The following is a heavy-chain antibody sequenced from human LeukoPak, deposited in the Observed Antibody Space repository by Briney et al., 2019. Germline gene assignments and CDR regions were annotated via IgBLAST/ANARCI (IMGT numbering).Heavy chain of an antibody. V-gene: IGHV3-23*01. CDR3: AKDRAYDFWSGYSFDY. CDR1: GFTFSSYW. CDR2: ISGSGGST. Sequence: GGSLRLSCAASGFTFSSYWMSWVRQAPGKGLEWVSAISGSGGSTYYADSVKGRFTISRDNSKNTLYLQMNSLRAEDTAVYYCAKDRAYDFWSGYSFDYWGQGTLVTVSS. D-gene: IGHD3-3*01. J-gene: IGHJ4*02.